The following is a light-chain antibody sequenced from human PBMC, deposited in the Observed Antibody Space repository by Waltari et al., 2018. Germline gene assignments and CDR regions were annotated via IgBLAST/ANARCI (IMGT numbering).Light chain of an antibody. CDR2: DAS. CDR3: QQYDKWPLT. J-gene: IGKJ4*01. V-gene: IGKV3-15*01. CDR1: QSISSY. Sequence: SCRASQSISSYLAWYHQKPGQAPMLLIHDASTRATSIPARFGGSGSGTEFTLTISSLQSEDFAVYYCQQYDKWPLTFGGGTEVEIK.